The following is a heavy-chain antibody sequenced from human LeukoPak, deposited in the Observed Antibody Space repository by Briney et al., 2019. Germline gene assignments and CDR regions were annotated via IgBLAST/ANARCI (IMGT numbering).Heavy chain of an antibody. J-gene: IGHJ5*02. CDR2: ISYSGGT. CDR3: AKLKGLLFEP. Sequence: PSETLSLTCTVSVGSISSHYWSWIRQTPGKGLEWIGYISYSGGTNYNPSFKSRVTISVDTSKSQFSLKLTSVTAADTAVYYCAKLKGLLFEPWGQGTLVTVSS. CDR1: VGSISSHY. V-gene: IGHV4-59*11. D-gene: IGHD3/OR15-3a*01.